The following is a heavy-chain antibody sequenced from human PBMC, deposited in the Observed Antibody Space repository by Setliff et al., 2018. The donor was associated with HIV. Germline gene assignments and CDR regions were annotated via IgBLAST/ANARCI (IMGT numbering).Heavy chain of an antibody. D-gene: IGHD1-26*01. J-gene: IGHJ5*02. Sequence: GESLKISCKGSGYSFTTYWITWVRQMPGKGLEWMAMIDPDDSDTRYSPPFQGRVTLSVDKSINTAYLQWSSLKASDTAMYYCARQASYVLDPWGQGTLVTVSS. CDR1: GYSFTTYW. CDR3: ARQASYVLDP. V-gene: IGHV5-51*01. CDR2: IDPDDSDT.